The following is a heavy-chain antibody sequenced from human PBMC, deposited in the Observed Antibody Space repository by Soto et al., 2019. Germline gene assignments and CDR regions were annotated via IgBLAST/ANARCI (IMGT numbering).Heavy chain of an antibody. V-gene: IGHV3-33*08. CDR3: ARDVDYGGNYYFDY. Sequence: AGGTLRLSCTASGFTFSSYDMQWVRQAPGKGLEWVAVIWYDGSNKYYADSVKGRFTISRDNSKNTLYLQMNSLRAEDTAVYYCARDVDYGGNYYFDYWGQGTLVTVSS. CDR1: GFTFSSYD. CDR2: IWYDGSNK. D-gene: IGHD4-17*01. J-gene: IGHJ4*02.